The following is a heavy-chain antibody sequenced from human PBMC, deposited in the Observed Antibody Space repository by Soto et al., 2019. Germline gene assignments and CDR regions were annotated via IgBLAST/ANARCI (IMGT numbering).Heavy chain of an antibody. Sequence: PGGSLRLSCAASGFTFSSYGMHWVRQAPGKGLEWVAVISYDGSNKYYADSVKGRFTISRDNSKNTLYLQMNSLRAEDTAVYYCAKDQGGSSWYRGPYYYYGMDVWGQRTTVTVSS. CDR2: ISYDGSNK. J-gene: IGHJ6*02. CDR1: GFTFSSYG. D-gene: IGHD6-13*01. V-gene: IGHV3-30*18. CDR3: AKDQGGSSWYRGPYYYYGMDV.